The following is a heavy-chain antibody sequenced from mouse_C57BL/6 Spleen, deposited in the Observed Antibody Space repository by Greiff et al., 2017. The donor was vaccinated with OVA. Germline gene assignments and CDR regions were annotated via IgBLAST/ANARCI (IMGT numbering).Heavy chain of an antibody. D-gene: IGHD2-5*01. Sequence: EVKLQESGPGLVKPSQSLSLTCSVTGYSITSGYYWNWIRQFPGNKLEWMGYISYDGSNNYNPSLKNRISITRDTSKNQFFLKLNSVTTEDTATYYCARNYYSNAFAYWGQGTLVTVSA. J-gene: IGHJ3*01. CDR1: GYSITSGYY. CDR2: ISYDGSN. V-gene: IGHV3-6*01. CDR3: ARNYYSNAFAY.